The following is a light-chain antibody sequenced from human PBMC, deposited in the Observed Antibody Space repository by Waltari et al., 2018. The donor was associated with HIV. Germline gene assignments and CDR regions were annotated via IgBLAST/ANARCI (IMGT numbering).Light chain of an antibody. CDR1: TSNIGNNY. J-gene: IGLJ3*02. CDR2: DTV. V-gene: IGLV1-51*01. Sequence: QSVLTQPPSVSAAPGQKVTISCSGSTSNIGNNYVSWYLQLPGTAPKPLIYDTVNRPSVLPDGFPGSKSGQSASVGIPGPPTGDGADYNCETGDGSLGGWVFAGGTKLTVL. CDR3: ETGDGSLGGWV.